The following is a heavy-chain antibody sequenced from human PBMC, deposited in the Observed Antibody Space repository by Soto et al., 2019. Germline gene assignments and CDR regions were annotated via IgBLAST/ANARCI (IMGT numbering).Heavy chain of an antibody. V-gene: IGHV4-59*11. J-gene: IGHJ3*02. D-gene: IGHD3-16*01. CDR1: GGSISSHY. Sequence: SETLSLTCTVSGGSISSHYWSWIRQTPGKGLEWIGDVFYTGTTNYNPSLKSRVSLSVDTSRSQFSLKLTSVTAADTALYYCASPFYDFIWGRSSLAFDTWGQGTMVTVSS. CDR3: ASPFYDFIWGRSSLAFDT. CDR2: VFYTGTT.